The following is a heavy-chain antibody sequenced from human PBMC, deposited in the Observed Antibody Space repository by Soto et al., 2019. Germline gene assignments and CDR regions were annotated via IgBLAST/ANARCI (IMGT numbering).Heavy chain of an antibody. J-gene: IGHJ6*02. D-gene: IGHD3-10*01. CDR2: IIPLFGTT. CDR1: GDTFKNCV. CDR3: AAELGFGKLSVV. Sequence: QVQVVQSGVEVRRPGSSVKVSCKASGDTFKNCVISWVRQAPGQGLEWMGGIIPLFGTTDFAQRSQGRLTITTDESTTTAYMELSRLRSEDTATYYCAAELGFGKLSVVWGQGNTVIVSS. V-gene: IGHV1-69*01.